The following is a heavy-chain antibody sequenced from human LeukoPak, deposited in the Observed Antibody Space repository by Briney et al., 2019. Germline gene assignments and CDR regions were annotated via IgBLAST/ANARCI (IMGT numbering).Heavy chain of an antibody. Sequence: GGSLRLSCAASGFTFSSNYMHWVRQAPGKGLEYVSAISSNGGNTHYASSVKGRFTISRDNSKNTMYLQMGSLRAEDTAVYYCVRSDGDYNFDYWGQGTLVTVSS. V-gene: IGHV3-64*01. D-gene: IGHD4-17*01. CDR3: VRSDGDYNFDY. CDR2: ISSNGGNT. CDR1: GFTFSSNY. J-gene: IGHJ4*02.